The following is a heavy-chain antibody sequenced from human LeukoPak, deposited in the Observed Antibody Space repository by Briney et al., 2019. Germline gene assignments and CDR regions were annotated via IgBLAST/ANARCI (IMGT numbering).Heavy chain of an antibody. CDR2: TSGSGGNT. Sequence: PGGSLRLSCAASGFPLRSYAMSWVRQAPGKGLEWVSVTSGSGGNTYYANSVKGRFSISRDNSKNTLYLQVNSLRAEDTAVYYCAKHQDLVSSAFDYWGQGTLVTVSS. D-gene: IGHD5/OR15-5a*01. CDR1: GFPLRSYA. V-gene: IGHV3-23*01. CDR3: AKHQDLVSSAFDY. J-gene: IGHJ4*02.